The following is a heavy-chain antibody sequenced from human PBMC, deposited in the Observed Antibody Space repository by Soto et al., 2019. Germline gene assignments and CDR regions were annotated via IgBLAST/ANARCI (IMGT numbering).Heavy chain of an antibody. CDR2: VYYSGTT. J-gene: IGHJ4*02. D-gene: IGHD2-8*01. V-gene: IGHV4-61*01. CDR1: GGSFSDKTYY. Sequence: SETLSLTCSVSGGSFSDKTYYWIWIRQPPGKRLEWIGYVYYSGTTNYNPSLKSRVTISVDLSKNRFSLRLSSVTTADTAVYYCVSWVSAHFDYWGQGTLVTVSS. CDR3: VSWVSAHFDY.